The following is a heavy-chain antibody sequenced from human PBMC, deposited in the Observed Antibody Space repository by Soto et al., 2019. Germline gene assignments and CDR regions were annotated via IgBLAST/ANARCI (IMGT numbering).Heavy chain of an antibody. J-gene: IGHJ6*02. CDR3: ARGGYYDNTWGKLSHYGLDV. CDR2: TSPYNDYT. V-gene: IGHV1-18*01. D-gene: IGHD3-16*01. CDR1: GYTFIRYG. Sequence: QVQLVQSAGEVKKPGASVKVSCKASGYTFIRYGITWVWQAPGQGLEWMGWTSPYNDYTIYAQKLQGRVTMTTDTSTRTVYLDLRSLKSDDTAVYYCARGGYYDNTWGKLSHYGLDVWGQGTSVTVSS.